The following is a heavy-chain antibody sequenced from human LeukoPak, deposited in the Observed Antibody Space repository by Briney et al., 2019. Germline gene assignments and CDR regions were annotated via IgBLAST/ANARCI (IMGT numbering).Heavy chain of an antibody. CDR2: IYSGGST. D-gene: IGHD4-17*01. V-gene: IGHV3-53*01. J-gene: IGHJ4*02. CDR1: GFTVSSNY. CDR3: GRQGGKNYGDFDY. Sequence: GGSLRLSCAASGFTVSSNYMSWVRQAPGKGLEWVSVIYSGGSTYYADSVKGRFTISRDNSKNTLYLQMNSLRAEDTAVYYCGRQGGKNYGDFDYGGQEPRVTVSS.